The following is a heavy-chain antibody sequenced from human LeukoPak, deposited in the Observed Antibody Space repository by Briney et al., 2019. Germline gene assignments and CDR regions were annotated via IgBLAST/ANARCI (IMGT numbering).Heavy chain of an antibody. D-gene: IGHD3-16*02. J-gene: IGHJ3*02. V-gene: IGHV6-1*01. Sequence: SQTLSLTCAISGDSVSSNSAAWNWIGQSPSRGLEWLGRTYYRSKWYNDYAVSAKSRITINPDTSKNQFSLQLNSVTPEDTAVYYCARDRYDYIWGSYRRSGAFDIWGQGTMVTVSS. CDR2: TYYRSKWYN. CDR1: GDSVSSNSAA. CDR3: ARDRYDYIWGSYRRSGAFDI.